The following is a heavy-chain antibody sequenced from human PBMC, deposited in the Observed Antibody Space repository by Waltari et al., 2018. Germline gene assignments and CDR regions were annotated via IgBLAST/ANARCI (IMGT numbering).Heavy chain of an antibody. Sequence: EVQLVESGGGLVQPGGSLRLSCAASGFTFSSYSMNWVRQAPGKGLEWVSYISSSSSTIYDADSVKGGFTIARDNAKTSLYLQRSRLRAEDTAVYYGARGVINGDYDFWGQGTLVTVSS. J-gene: IGHJ4*02. CDR3: ARGVINGDYDF. CDR2: ISSSSSTI. V-gene: IGHV3-48*01. D-gene: IGHD5-12*01. CDR1: GFTFSSYS.